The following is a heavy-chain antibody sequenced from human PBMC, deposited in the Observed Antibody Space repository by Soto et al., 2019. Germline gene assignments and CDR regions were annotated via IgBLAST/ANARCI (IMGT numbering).Heavy chain of an antibody. D-gene: IGHD3-10*01. CDR3: VRDLNYKFFFDL. V-gene: IGHV3-23*05. J-gene: IGHJ4*02. CDR1: GFTFSTYA. Sequence: ESVGDLVQPGDSLTISCAASGFTFSTYAMSWVRQAPGKGLEWVSGIHKTGTITFYADSVKGRFTISRDNSKNTLYLHMRSLRDGDTAVYYCVRDLNYKFFFDLWGQGTLVTVSS. CDR2: IHKTGTIT.